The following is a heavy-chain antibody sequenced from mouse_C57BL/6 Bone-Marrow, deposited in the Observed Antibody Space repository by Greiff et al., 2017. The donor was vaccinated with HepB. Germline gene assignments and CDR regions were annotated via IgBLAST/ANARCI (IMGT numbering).Heavy chain of an antibody. CDR3: ARRSYYFDY. CDR2: ISDGGSYT. J-gene: IGHJ2*01. V-gene: IGHV5-4*01. CDR1: GFTFSSYD. Sequence: EVQGVESGGGLVKPGGSLKLSCAASGFTFSSYDMSWVRQTPEKRLEWVATISDGGSYTYYPDNVKGRFTISRDNAKNNLYLQMSHLKSEDTAMYYCARRSYYFDYWGQGTTLTVSS.